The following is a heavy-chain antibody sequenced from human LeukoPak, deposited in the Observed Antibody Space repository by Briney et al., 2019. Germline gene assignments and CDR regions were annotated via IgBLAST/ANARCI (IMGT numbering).Heavy chain of an antibody. V-gene: IGHV4-4*07. CDR1: GGSIINYY. CDR2: IYTSGST. J-gene: IGHJ4*02. Sequence: SETLSLTCSVSGGSIINYYWSWIRQPAGKGLEWIGRIYTSGSTDYNPSLKSRVTMSVDTSKNQISLKLSSVTAADTAVYYCARGPPPDFHYWGQGTLVTVST. CDR3: ARGPPPDFHY.